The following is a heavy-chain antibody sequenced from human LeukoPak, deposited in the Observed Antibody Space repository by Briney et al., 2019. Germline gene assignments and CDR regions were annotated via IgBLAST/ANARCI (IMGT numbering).Heavy chain of an antibody. CDR2: IYYSGST. V-gene: IGHV4-28*01. Sequence: PSETLSLTCAVSGYSISSSNWWGWIRQPPGKGLEWIGYIYYSGSTYYNPSLKSRVTMSVDTSKNQFSLKLSSVTAVDTAVYYCARHDNYPGFGRGFDPWGQGFLVTVTS. CDR1: GYSISSSNW. CDR3: ARHDNYPGFGRGFDP. D-gene: IGHD3-22*01. J-gene: IGHJ5*02.